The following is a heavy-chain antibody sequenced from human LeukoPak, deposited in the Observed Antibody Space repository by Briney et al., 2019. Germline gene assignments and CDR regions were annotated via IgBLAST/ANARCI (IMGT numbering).Heavy chain of an antibody. CDR1: GFTFRNYA. V-gene: IGHV3-23*01. CDR3: AKDRPIDY. Sequence: GGSLRLSCAASGFTFRNYAMSWVRQAPGRGLEWVSAISASGGSTYYADSVKGRFTVSRDNSKNTLYLEMNGLRAEDTAVYYCAKDRPIDYWGQGTLVTVSS. J-gene: IGHJ4*02. CDR2: ISASGGST.